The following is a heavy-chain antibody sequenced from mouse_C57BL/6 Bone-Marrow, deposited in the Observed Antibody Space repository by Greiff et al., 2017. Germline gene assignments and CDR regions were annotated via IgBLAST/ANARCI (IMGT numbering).Heavy chain of an antibody. V-gene: IGHV8-8*01. CDR3: SRFPYDYDSYYFDD. CDR1: GFSLSTFGMG. CDR2: IWWDDDK. D-gene: IGHD2-4*01. Sequence: QVTLKESGPGILQPSQTLSLTCSFSGFSLSTFGMGVGWIRQPSGKGLEWLAHIWWDDDKYYNPALKSRLTISKDTSKNQVFLKIANVDTADTATYFCSRFPYDYDSYYFDDWGQGTTLTVSS. J-gene: IGHJ2*01.